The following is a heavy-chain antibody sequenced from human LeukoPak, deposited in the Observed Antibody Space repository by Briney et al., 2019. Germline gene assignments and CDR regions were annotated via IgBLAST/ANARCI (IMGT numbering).Heavy chain of an antibody. V-gene: IGHV1-8*01. J-gene: IGHJ4*02. CDR2: MNPNTGNT. CDR1: GYTFTSYD. Sequence: ASVKVSCKASGYTFTSYDINWVRQATGQGLEWMGWMNPNTGNTVYAQNFHDRVTLTRNTSINTAYMELSSLRFEDTAVYYCARGLDTSPVGSFDYWGQGTLVTVSP. CDR3: ARGLDTSPVGSFDY. D-gene: IGHD3-10*01.